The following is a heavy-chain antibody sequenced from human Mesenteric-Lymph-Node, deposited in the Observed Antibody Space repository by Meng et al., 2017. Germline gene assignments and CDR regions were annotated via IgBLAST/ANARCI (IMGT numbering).Heavy chain of an antibody. D-gene: IGHD3-22*01. CDR1: GYTFTGYY. CDR3: ARSDSSGYQYYFDY. CDR2: INPNSGGT. Sequence: QGQLVQSGAEVRKPGASGKVSCKASGYTFTGYYMHWVRQAPGQGLEWMGRINPNSGGTNYAQKFQGRVTMTRDTSISTAYMELSRLRSDDTAVYYCARSDSSGYQYYFDYWGQGTLVTVSS. V-gene: IGHV1-2*06. J-gene: IGHJ4*02.